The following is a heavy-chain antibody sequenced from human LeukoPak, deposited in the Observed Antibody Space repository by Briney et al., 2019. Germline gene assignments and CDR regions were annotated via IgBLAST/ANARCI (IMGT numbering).Heavy chain of an antibody. V-gene: IGHV3-7*01. CDR1: GFTFSSYW. CDR3: ARDWSPNWFDP. J-gene: IGHJ5*02. Sequence: GGSLRLSCAASGFTFSSYWMSWVRQAPGKGLEWVANIKYDGSEKYYVDSVKGRFTISRDNSRNTVYLQMNSLRVEDTAVYYCARDWSPNWFDPWGQGTLVTVSS. CDR2: IKYDGSEK.